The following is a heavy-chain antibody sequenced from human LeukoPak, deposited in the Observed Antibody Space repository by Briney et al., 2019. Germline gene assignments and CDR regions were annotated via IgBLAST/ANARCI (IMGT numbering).Heavy chain of an antibody. V-gene: IGHV4-59*08. CDR3: ARRTALKNAFDL. J-gene: IGHJ3*01. CDR2: ISDSGNT. CDR1: GGSIINYF. Sequence: SETLSLTCAVSGGSIINYFWGWIRQPPGKGLGFIGYISDSGNTNYSPSLKSRLTISVDTSKNQFSLRLGSLSAADTAVYYCARRTALKNAFDLWGQGTMVTVSS.